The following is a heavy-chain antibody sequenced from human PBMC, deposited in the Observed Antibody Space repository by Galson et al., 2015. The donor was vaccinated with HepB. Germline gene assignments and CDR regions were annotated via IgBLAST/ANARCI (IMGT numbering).Heavy chain of an antibody. V-gene: IGHV1-8*01. D-gene: IGHD4-23*01. J-gene: IGHJ6*03. CDR2: MNPNSGNT. CDR3: ARSLYGGNLYYYYYMDV. CDR1: GYTFTSYD. Sequence: SVKVSCKAPGYTFTSYDINWVRQATGQGLEWMGWMNPNSGNTGYAQKFQGRVTMTRNTSISTAYMELSSLRSEDTAVYYCARSLYGGNLYYYYYMDVWGKGTTVTDSS.